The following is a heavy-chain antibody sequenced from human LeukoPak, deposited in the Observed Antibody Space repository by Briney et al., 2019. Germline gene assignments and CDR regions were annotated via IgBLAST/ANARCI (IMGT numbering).Heavy chain of an antibody. D-gene: IGHD3-22*01. CDR2: ISAYNGNT. Sequence: ASVKVSCKASGYTFTSYGISWVRQARGQELEWMGWISAYNGNTNYAQKLQGRVTMTTDTSTSTAYMELRSLRSDDTAVYYCARDRPLGGDSSGSSWGQGTLVTVSS. CDR1: GYTFTSYG. CDR3: ARDRPLGGDSSGSS. V-gene: IGHV1-18*01. J-gene: IGHJ4*02.